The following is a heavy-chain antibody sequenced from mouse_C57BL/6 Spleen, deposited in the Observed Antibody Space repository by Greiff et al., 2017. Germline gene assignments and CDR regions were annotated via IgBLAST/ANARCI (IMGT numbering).Heavy chain of an antibody. Sequence: QVQLQQSGAELVKPGASVKISCKASGYAFSSYWMNWVKQRPGKGLEWIGQIYPGDGDPNYTGTFKGKATLTADTSSSTAYMQLSSLNSGDSAVYFCARGDFYYDYDEEGFDYWGQGTTLTVSS. CDR2: IYPGDGDP. J-gene: IGHJ2*01. V-gene: IGHV1-80*01. CDR1: GYAFSSYW. CDR3: ARGDFYYDYDEEGFDY. D-gene: IGHD2-4*01.